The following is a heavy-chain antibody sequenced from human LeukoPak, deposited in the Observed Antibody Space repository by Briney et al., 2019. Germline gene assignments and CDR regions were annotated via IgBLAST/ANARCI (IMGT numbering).Heavy chain of an antibody. V-gene: IGHV1-69*13. CDR2: IIPIFGTA. CDR3: ARDRGGYSYGLAYYYYYMDV. J-gene: IGHJ6*03. Sequence: GASVNVSCKASGGTFSSYAISWVRQAPGQGLEWMGGIIPIFGTANYAQKFQGRVTITADESTSTAYMELSSLRSEDTAVYYCARDRGGYSYGLAYYYYYMDVWGKGTTVTISS. D-gene: IGHD5-18*01. CDR1: GGTFSSYA.